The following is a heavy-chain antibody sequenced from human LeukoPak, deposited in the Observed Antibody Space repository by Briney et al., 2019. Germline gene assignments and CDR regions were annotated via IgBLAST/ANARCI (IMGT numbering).Heavy chain of an antibody. CDR2: IHYDGTT. V-gene: IGHV4-59*01. J-gene: IGHJ3*01. D-gene: IGHD3-22*01. Sequence: SETLSLTCTVSGVSISSSYWSWIRQPPGKGLEWIGYIHYDGTTNYTPTLKSRLTLSVDTSKNQLSLKLISVTAADTALYYCVRGYYDSSGYSNPFDVWGQGTMVTVSS. CDR3: VRGYYDSSGYSNPFDV. CDR1: GVSISSSY.